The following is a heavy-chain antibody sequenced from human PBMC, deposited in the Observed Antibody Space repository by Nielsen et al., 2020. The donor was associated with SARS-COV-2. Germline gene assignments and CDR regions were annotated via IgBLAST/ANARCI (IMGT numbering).Heavy chain of an antibody. D-gene: IGHD7-27*01. CDR2: IKPDGSEK. Sequence: GESLKISCAASGFTFSSLWMSWVRQVPGKGLEWVADIKPDGSEKVYVDSVKGRFTISRDNSKNSLYLQMNSLRAEDTALYYCAKLPNWDTGVDYWGQGTLVTVSS. CDR1: GFTFSSLW. V-gene: IGHV3-7*03. CDR3: AKLPNWDTGVDY. J-gene: IGHJ4*02.